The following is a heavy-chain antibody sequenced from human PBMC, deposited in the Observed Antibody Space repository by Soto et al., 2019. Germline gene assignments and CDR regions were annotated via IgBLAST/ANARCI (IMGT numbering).Heavy chain of an antibody. J-gene: IGHJ6*02. D-gene: IGHD3-9*01. CDR1: GFTLSDYH. Sequence: QLVESGGGLVKPGGSLRLSCEASGFTLSDYHMSWLRQAPGKGLEWVSYITAIGNIIYYAASVKGRFTISRDNAKNSLSRQMNSLRADDTAVYFCAREQSDDWSNYGMDVWGQGTRVAVSS. CDR2: ITAIGNII. V-gene: IGHV3-11*01. CDR3: AREQSDDWSNYGMDV.